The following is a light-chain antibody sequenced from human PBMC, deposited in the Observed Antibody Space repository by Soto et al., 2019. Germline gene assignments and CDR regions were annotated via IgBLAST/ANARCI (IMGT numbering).Light chain of an antibody. J-gene: IGKJ4*01. CDR2: DAS. CDR1: QSVSSS. Sequence: EIVLTQSPATLSLSPGERATLSCRASQSVSSSLAWYQQKPGQAPRLLIYDASNRATGIPARFTGSGSGTDFTLTISSLEPEDFAVYYCQQRSDWPGLTFGGGPKVEI. CDR3: QQRSDWPGLT. V-gene: IGKV3-11*01.